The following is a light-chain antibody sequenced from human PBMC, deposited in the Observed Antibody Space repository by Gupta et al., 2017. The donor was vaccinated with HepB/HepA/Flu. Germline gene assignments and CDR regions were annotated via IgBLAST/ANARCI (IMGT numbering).Light chain of an antibody. J-gene: IGKJ4*01. CDR1: QSVNSY. CDR2: DAS. V-gene: IGKV3-11*01. Sequence: EIVLTQSPATLSLSPGERATLSCRASQSVNSYLAWYQQKPGQAPRLLIYDASNRATGIPARFSGSGSGTDFTLTISSLEPEDFAVYYCQQRSYWPLTFGGGTKVENK. CDR3: QQRSYWPLT.